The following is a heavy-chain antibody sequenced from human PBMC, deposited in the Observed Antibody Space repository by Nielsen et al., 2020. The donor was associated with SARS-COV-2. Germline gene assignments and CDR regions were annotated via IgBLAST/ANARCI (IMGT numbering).Heavy chain of an antibody. CDR3: ARDSSSSWSYYYYYYMDV. D-gene: IGHD6-13*01. V-gene: IGHV3-33*01. J-gene: IGHJ6*03. Sequence: GESLRLSCAASGFTFSSYGMHWVRQAPGKGLEWVAVIWYDGSNKYYADSVKGRFTISRDNSKNTLYLQMNSLRAEDTAVYYCARDSSSSWSYYYYYYMDVWGKGTTVTVSS. CDR2: IWYDGSNK. CDR1: GFTFSSYG.